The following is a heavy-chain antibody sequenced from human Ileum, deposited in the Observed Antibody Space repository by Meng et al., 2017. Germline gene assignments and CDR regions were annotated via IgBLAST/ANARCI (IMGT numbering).Heavy chain of an antibody. CDR1: GFTFTNDA. CDR2: ISESGGST. CDR3: ATRHLGY. Sequence: VQVGGSGGGLVQPGGSLSLSCAASGFTFTNDAMSWVRQAPGKGLEWVSSISESGGSTHYAESVTGRFTISRDNSKNTVWLQMNSLRADDTAVYYCATRHLGYWGQGTLVTVSS. J-gene: IGHJ4*02. V-gene: IGHV3-23*04.